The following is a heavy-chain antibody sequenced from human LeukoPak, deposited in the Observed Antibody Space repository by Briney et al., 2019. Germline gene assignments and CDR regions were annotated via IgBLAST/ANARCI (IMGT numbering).Heavy chain of an antibody. D-gene: IGHD4-11*01. V-gene: IGHV3-23*01. J-gene: IGHJ6*03. CDR1: GFTFSTYA. CDR2: LSGSGGRT. CDR3: AKDGMTTVEDYNYYYYMDV. Sequence: HSGGSLRLSCAASGFTFSTYAMSWVRQAPGKGLEWVSALSGSGGRTYYADSVKGRFTISRDNSKNTLYLQMNSLRAEDTAVYYCAKDGMTTVEDYNYYYYMDVWGKGTTVTVSS.